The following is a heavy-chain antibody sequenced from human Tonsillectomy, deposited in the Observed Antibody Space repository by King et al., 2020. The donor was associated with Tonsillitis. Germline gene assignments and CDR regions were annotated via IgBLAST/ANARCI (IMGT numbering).Heavy chain of an antibody. D-gene: IGHD6-19*01. J-gene: IGHJ5*02. CDR1: GFTFSTYS. Sequence: VQLVESGGGLVKPGGSLRLSCAASGFTFSTYSMNWVRQAPGKGLEWVSSISSSSSYIYYADSVKGRFTISRDNAKNSLYLQMDSLRAEDTAVYYCARDQGSGWSSNNNWFAPWGQGTLVTVSS. CDR2: ISSSSSYI. CDR3: ARDQGSGWSSNNNWFAP. V-gene: IGHV3-21*01.